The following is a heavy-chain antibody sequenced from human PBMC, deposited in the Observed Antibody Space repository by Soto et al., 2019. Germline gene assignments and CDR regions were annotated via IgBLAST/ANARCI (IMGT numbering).Heavy chain of an antibody. CDR3: ARDKITGLFDY. Sequence: QLQLQQWGAGLFKPSETLSLTCAVYGGSFSGYYWTWIRQPPGTGLEWMGEINHSGSTNYNPSLKSRVTISVDTSKNQFSLKLTSVTAAETAVYYCARDKITGLFDYWGQGTLVTVSS. V-gene: IGHV4-34*01. D-gene: IGHD2-8*02. J-gene: IGHJ4*02. CDR2: INHSGST. CDR1: GGSFSGYY.